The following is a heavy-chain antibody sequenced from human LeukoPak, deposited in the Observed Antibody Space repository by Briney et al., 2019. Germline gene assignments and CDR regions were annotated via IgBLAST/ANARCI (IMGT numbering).Heavy chain of an antibody. V-gene: IGHV4-30-4*01. D-gene: IGHD3-22*01. CDR3: ASTFRDSSGYYYLHVAFDI. J-gene: IGHJ3*02. CDR1: GGSISSGDYY. Sequence: KPSETLSLTCTVSGGSISSGDYYWSWIRQPPGKGLEWIGYIYYSGSTYYNPSLKSRVTISVDTSKNQFSLKLSSVTAADTAVYYCASTFRDSSGYYYLHVAFDIWGQGTMVTVSS. CDR2: IYYSGST.